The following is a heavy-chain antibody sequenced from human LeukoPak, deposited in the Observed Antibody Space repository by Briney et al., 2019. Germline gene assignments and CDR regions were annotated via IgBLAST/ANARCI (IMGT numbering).Heavy chain of an antibody. V-gene: IGHV3-33*01. Sequence: GSLRLSCAASGFTFSSYGMHWVRQTPGEGLEWVAVIWKDGSKKYYVDTVKGRFTISRDNSNNALFLQMNSLRADDTAVYYCAGPGGGDLDYWGQGTLVTVSS. CDR1: GFTFSSYG. D-gene: IGHD3-10*01. J-gene: IGHJ4*02. CDR2: IWKDGSKK. CDR3: AGPGGGDLDY.